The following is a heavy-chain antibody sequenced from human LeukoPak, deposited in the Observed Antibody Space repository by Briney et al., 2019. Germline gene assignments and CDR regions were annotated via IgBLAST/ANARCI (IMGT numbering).Heavy chain of an antibody. J-gene: IGHJ4*02. V-gene: IGHV1-18*01. CDR3: ARELNGYFDH. Sequence: ASVTVSCKASGYTFTSYGISWLRQAPGQGLEWMGWISAYNGNTNYAQNLQGRVTMTTDTSTSTAYLELRSLRSDDTAVYYCARELNGYFDHWGQGTLVTVSS. CDR1: GYTFTSYG. CDR2: ISAYNGNT. D-gene: IGHD2-8*01.